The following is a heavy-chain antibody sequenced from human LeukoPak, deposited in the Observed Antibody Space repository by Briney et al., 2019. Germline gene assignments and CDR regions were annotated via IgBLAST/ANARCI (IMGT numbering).Heavy chain of an antibody. CDR1: GFTFSAYA. D-gene: IGHD3-10*01. CDR3: ARDYYGSGSYLYYYYGMDV. J-gene: IGHJ6*02. V-gene: IGHV3-23*01. Sequence: PGGSLRLSCEASGFTFSAYAMTWVRQAPGKGLEWVSSIGSDNKPHYSESVKGRFAISRDNSKNTLYLQMNSLRAEDTAVYYCARDYYGSGSYLYYYYGMDVWGQGTTVTVSS. CDR2: IGSDNKP.